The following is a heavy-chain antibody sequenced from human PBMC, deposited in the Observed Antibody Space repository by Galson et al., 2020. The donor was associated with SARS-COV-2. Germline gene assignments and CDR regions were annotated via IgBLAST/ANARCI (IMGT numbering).Heavy chain of an antibody. CDR2: ISQDGGVK. J-gene: IGHJ4*01. CDR1: GFTFSSFW. CDR3: TRDGVTAAGDY. V-gene: IGHV3-7*01. Sequence: GESLKISCAASGFTFSSFWMGWARQAPGKGLDWVATISQDGGVKFYGDSVRGRFTISRDNAENSLYLQMNRLRAEDTAVYYCTRDGVTAAGDYWGQGTLGTASS. D-gene: IGHD6-13*01.